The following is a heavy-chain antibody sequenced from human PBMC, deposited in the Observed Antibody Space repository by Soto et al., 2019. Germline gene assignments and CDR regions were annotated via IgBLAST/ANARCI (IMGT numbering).Heavy chain of an antibody. D-gene: IGHD2-15*01. CDR2: IYSGGST. CDR3: AAAKLLLPWLFDY. Sequence: PGGSLRLSCAASGFTVSSNYMSWVRQAPGKGLEWVSVIYSGGSTYYADSVKGRFIISRDDSKNTLFLQMNSLRAEGTAVYYCAAAKLLLPWLFDYWGQGTLVTVSS. J-gene: IGHJ4*02. V-gene: IGHV3-66*01. CDR1: GFTVSSNY.